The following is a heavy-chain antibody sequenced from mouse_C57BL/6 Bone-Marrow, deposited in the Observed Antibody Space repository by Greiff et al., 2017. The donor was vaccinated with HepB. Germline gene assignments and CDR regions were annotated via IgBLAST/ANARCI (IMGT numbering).Heavy chain of an antibody. V-gene: IGHV1-82*01. Sequence: VKLMASGPELVKPGASVKISCKASGYAFSSSWMNWVKQRPGKGLEWIGRIYPGDGDTNYNGKFKGKATLTADKSSSTAYMQLSSLTSEDSAVYFCAVYGNYDYWGQGTTLTVSS. CDR3: AVYGNYDY. CDR2: IYPGDGDT. J-gene: IGHJ2*01. CDR1: GYAFSSSW. D-gene: IGHD2-1*01.